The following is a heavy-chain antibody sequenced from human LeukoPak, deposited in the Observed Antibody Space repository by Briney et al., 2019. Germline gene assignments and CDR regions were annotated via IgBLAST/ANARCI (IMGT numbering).Heavy chain of an antibody. CDR2: INHSGST. CDR3: ARQGNEGIAVAGTWYRYYYYMDV. V-gene: IGHV4-34*01. J-gene: IGHJ6*03. D-gene: IGHD6-19*01. CDR1: GGSFSGYY. Sequence: PSETLSLTCAVYGGSFSGYYWSWIRQPPGKGLEWIGEINHSGSTNYNPSLKSRVTISVDTSKNQFSLKLSSVTAADTAVYYCARQGNEGIAVAGTWYRYYYYMDVWGKGTTVTISS.